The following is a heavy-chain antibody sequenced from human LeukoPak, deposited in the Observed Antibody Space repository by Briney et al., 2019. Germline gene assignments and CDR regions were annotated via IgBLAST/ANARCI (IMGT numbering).Heavy chain of an antibody. CDR2: INPNSGGT. CDR3: ARVGLPYDFWSGYYNGWNFDI. Sequence: ASVKVSCKASGYTFTGYYMHWVRQAPGQGLEWMGWINPNSGGTNYAQKFQGRVTMARDTSISTAYMELSRLRSDDTAVYYCARVGLPYDFWSGYYNGWNFDIWGQGTMVTVSS. V-gene: IGHV1-2*02. CDR1: GYTFTGYY. J-gene: IGHJ3*02. D-gene: IGHD3-3*01.